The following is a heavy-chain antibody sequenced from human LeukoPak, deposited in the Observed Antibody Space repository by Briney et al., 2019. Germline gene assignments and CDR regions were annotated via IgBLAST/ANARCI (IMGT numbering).Heavy chain of an antibody. J-gene: IGHJ5*02. D-gene: IGHD1-26*01. CDR1: GFTLRSYA. CDR3: AKEGSGGYWDPNWFDP. CDR2: ISGSGGTT. Sequence: GRSLRLSRAASGFTLRSYAMTWVPQAPGQGLGWGSAISGSGGTTYYADSVTGRFTISRDNSKNTLYLQMHSLRADDTAVYYCAKEGSGGYWDPNWFDPWGQGTLVTVSS. V-gene: IGHV3-23*01.